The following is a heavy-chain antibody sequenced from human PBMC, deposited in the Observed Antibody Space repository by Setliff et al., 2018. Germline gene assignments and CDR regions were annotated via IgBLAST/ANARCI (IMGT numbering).Heavy chain of an antibody. CDR2: ISGSGTNVA. CDR3: ATERSAPWGPFDW. V-gene: IGHV3-23*01. D-gene: IGHD3-16*01. CDR1: GFTFSSYA. Sequence: PGGSLRLSCAASGFTFSSYAMSWVRQAPGKGLEWVSAISGSGTNVAYYADSVKGRFTISRDNAKSSLYLQMNNLRPEDAGFYYCATERSAPWGPFDWWGQGTLVTVSS. J-gene: IGHJ4*02.